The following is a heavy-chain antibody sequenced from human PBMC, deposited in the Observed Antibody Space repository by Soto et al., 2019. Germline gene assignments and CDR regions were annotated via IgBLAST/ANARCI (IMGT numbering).Heavy chain of an antibody. J-gene: IGHJ4*02. CDR3: ARARRGYDSSGYHFDY. D-gene: IGHD3-22*01. Sequence: SVKVSCKASGGTFSSYAISWVRQAPGQGLEWMGGIIPIFGTANYAQKFQGRVTITADESTSTAYMELSSLRSEDTAVYYCARARRGYDSSGYHFDYWGQGTMVTVYS. CDR2: IIPIFGTA. V-gene: IGHV1-69*13. CDR1: GGTFSSYA.